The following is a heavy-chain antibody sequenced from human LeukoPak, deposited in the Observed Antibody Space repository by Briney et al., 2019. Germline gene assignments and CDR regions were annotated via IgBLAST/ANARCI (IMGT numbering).Heavy chain of an antibody. D-gene: IGHD6-13*01. CDR1: GYTFSTYA. J-gene: IGHJ4*02. CDR3: ARVGPIAAVGSFDY. CDR2: LSSDGRNE. Sequence: GGSLRLSCAASGYTFSTYAMHWVRQAPGKGLEWLAVLSSDGRNEYYADSVKGRFTISRDNSKSTLYLQMNSLRTEDAAVYYCARVGPIAAVGSFDYWGQGTLVTVSS. V-gene: IGHV3-30*04.